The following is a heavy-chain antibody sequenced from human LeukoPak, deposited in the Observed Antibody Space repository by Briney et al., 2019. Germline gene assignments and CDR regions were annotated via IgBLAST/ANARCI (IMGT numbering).Heavy chain of an antibody. CDR1: GVSISTSTHY. CDR2: MFYRGST. Sequence: SETLSLTWTVSGVSISTSTHYWAWIRQPPGKGLEWIASMFYRGSTYYNASLRSRVTLSVDTSMNQFSLKLSSVTASDTATFYCVRQGGWGGAASLNEFWGQGTLVTVSS. CDR3: VRQGGWGGAASLNEF. J-gene: IGHJ4*02. V-gene: IGHV4-39*01. D-gene: IGHD2-15*01.